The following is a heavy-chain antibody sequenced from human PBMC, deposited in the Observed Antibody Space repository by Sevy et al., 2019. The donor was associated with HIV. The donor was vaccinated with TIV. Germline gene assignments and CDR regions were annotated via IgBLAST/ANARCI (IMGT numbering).Heavy chain of an antibody. J-gene: IGHJ6*02. CDR1: GYTFTSYG. CDR2: IYPYNGKT. Sequence: ASVKVSCKASGYTFTSYGMSWVRQAPGQGLEWVGSIYPYNGKTDYEQKLKGRVSMTTDTSTSTAYMELRSLRSDDTAVYYCASRFGGTAPYFYYYAMDVWGQGTTVTVSS. V-gene: IGHV1-18*01. CDR3: ASRFGGTAPYFYYYAMDV. D-gene: IGHD2-15*01.